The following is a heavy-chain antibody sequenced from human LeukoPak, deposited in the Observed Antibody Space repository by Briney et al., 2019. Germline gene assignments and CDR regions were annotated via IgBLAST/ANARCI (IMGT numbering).Heavy chain of an antibody. CDR2: IYYSGST. J-gene: IGHJ6*02. Sequence: SETLSLTCTVSGGSISSYYWSWIRQPPGKGLEWIGYIYYSGSTNYNPSLKTRVTISIDTSKNQFSLKLSSVTAADTAVYYCAAAGYSSGWYGEYYYGMDVWGQGTTVTVSS. V-gene: IGHV4-59*08. CDR1: GGSISSYY. D-gene: IGHD6-19*01. CDR3: AAAGYSSGWYGEYYYGMDV.